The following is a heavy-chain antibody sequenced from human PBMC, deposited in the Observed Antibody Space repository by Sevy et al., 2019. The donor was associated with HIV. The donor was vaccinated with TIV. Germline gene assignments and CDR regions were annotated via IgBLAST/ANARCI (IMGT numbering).Heavy chain of an antibody. CDR1: GFTFSRYS. CDR3: ARDRAQFRESLYYMDV. V-gene: IGHV3-48*02. Sequence: GGSLRLSCAASGFTFSRYSMNWVRQAPGKGLEWVSYISSSSSTLYYADSVKGRFTISRDNAKNSLYLQMNSLRDEDTAVYYCARDRAQFRESLYYMDVWGKGTTVTVSS. J-gene: IGHJ6*03. D-gene: IGHD3-10*01. CDR2: ISSSSSTL.